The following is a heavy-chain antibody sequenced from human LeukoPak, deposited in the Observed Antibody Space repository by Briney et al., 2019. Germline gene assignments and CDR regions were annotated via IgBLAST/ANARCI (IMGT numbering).Heavy chain of an antibody. CDR3: ARGILVGATKVDWFDP. D-gene: IGHD1-26*01. V-gene: IGHV3-11*04. CDR1: GFTFSDYY. Sequence: PGGSLRLSCAASGFTFSDYYMSWIRQAPGKGLEWVSYISSSGSTIYYADSVKGRFTISRDNAKNSLYLQMNCLRAEDTAVYYCARGILVGATKVDWFDPWGQGTLVTVSS. J-gene: IGHJ5*02. CDR2: ISSSGSTI.